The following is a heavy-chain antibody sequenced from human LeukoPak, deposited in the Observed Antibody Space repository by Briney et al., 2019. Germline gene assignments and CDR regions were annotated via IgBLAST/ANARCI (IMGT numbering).Heavy chain of an antibody. CDR2: IAYDGSNE. CDR1: GFTFSNSA. J-gene: IGHJ3*02. Sequence: GGSLRLSCAASGFTFSNSAMSWVRQAPGKGLEWVAVIAYDGSNEYYAEFVKGRFTISRDNSKNTLYLQMYSLRAEDTAVYFCAKDQGIAVAGTDDAFDIWGQGTRVTVSS. V-gene: IGHV3-30*18. CDR3: AKDQGIAVAGTDDAFDI. D-gene: IGHD6-19*01.